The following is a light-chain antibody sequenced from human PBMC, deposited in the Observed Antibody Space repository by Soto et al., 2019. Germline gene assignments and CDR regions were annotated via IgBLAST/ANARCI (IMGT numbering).Light chain of an antibody. CDR3: EAWDDSLNGRV. CDR2: SNN. Sequence: QSVLTQPPSASGTPGQRVTISCSGTSSNIGSNTVNWYQHFPATAPKLLIYSNNNRPSGVPDRFSAYKSCTSASLAISCLQYEDEADYYCEAWDDSLNGRVFGGGTKLTVL. V-gene: IGLV1-44*01. J-gene: IGLJ2*01. CDR1: SSNIGSNT.